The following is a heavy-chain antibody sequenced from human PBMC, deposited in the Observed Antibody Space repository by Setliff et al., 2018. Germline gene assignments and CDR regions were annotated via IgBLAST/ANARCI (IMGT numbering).Heavy chain of an antibody. CDR2: IFYSDTA. J-gene: IGHJ6*03. CDR3: ARDRSTVIRGVTSSFYYYMDV. CDR1: GGSIGPHY. V-gene: IGHV4-59*11. Sequence: SETLSLTCTVSGGSIGPHYWSWIRQAPGKGLEWIGHIFYSDTAKYNPSLESRAAISVDSSKNQSSLKLRSVTAADTAVYYCARDRSTVIRGVTSSFYYYMDVWGGGTTVTVSS. D-gene: IGHD3-10*01.